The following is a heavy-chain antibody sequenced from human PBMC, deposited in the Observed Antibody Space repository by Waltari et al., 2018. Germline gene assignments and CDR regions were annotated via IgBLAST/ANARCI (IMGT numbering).Heavy chain of an antibody. CDR3: VKGRYYDFWSAYPDY. Sequence: ELQLVESGGAVVQPGGSLRLSCAASGFTFDDHAMHWVGQAPGEGVGWVSVISWDGTNTYYVDYVKGRFTSSRDNSKSTLYLQMSSLRAEDTALYYCVKGRYYDFWSAYPDYWGQGTLVTVSS. V-gene: IGHV3-43D*04. J-gene: IGHJ4*02. CDR1: GFTFDDHA. CDR2: ISWDGTNT. D-gene: IGHD3-3*01.